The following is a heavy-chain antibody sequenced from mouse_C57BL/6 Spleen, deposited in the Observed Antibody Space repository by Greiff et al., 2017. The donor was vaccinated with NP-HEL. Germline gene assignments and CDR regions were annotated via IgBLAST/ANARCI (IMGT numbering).Heavy chain of an antibody. CDR3: ARWYYYGSSMYYFDD. D-gene: IGHD1-1*01. J-gene: IGHJ2*01. CDR2: IYPSDSET. V-gene: IGHV1-61*01. CDR1: GYTFTSYW. Sequence: QVQLQQPGAELVRPGSSVKLSCKASGYTFTSYWMDWVKQRPGQGLEWIGNIYPSDSETHYNQKFKDKATLTVDKSSSTAYMQLSSLTSEDSAVYYCARWYYYGSSMYYFDDWGKGTTLTVSS.